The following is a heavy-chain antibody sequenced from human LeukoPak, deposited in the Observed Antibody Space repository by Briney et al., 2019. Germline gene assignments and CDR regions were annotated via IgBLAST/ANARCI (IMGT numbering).Heavy chain of an antibody. J-gene: IGHJ4*02. CDR2: INHSGST. CDR1: GFTFSSYS. V-gene: IGHV4-34*01. Sequence: GSLRLSCAASGFTFSSYSMNWIRQPPGKGLEWIGEINHSGSTNYNPSLKSRVTISVDTSKSQFSLKLSSVTAADTAVYYCARGGPRYCSGGSCFYFDYWGQGTLVTVSS. D-gene: IGHD2-15*01. CDR3: ARGGPRYCSGGSCFYFDY.